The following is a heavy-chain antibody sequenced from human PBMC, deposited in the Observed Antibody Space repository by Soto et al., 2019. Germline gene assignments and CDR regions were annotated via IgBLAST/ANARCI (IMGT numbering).Heavy chain of an antibody. Sequence: EVQLVESGGGLVQPGRSLRLSCAASGFTFDDYAMHWVRQAPGKGLEWVSGISWNSGSIGYADSVKGRFTISRDNAKNSLYLQMNSLRAEDTVLYYCAKDYRPYTADWYFDLWGRGTLVTVSS. CDR1: GFTFDDYA. CDR2: ISWNSGSI. V-gene: IGHV3-9*01. D-gene: IGHD5-18*01. J-gene: IGHJ2*01. CDR3: AKDYRPYTADWYFDL.